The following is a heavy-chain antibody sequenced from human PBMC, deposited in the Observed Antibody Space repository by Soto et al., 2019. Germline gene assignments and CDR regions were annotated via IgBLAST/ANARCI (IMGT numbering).Heavy chain of an antibody. CDR1: GDSMSSYY. Sequence: SETLSLTRTVSGDSMSSYYWSWIRQPPGKGLEWIGYIYYSGSTNYNPSLRSRVTISVDTSKNQFSLKLTSVTAADTAVYYCARSYSGSYFLDFWGQGTLVTVSS. CDR2: IYYSGST. J-gene: IGHJ4*02. CDR3: ARSYSGSYFLDF. D-gene: IGHD1-26*01. V-gene: IGHV4-59*01.